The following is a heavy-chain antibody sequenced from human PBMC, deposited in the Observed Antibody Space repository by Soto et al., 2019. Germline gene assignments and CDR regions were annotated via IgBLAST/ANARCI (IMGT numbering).Heavy chain of an antibody. V-gene: IGHV4-31*03. J-gene: IGHJ5*02. CDR3: ARAVTPVLEAGWFDP. CDR1: GGSISSGVYY. Sequence: PSETLSLTCTVSGGSISSGVYYWSWIRQHPGKGLEWIGYIYYSGSTYYNPSLKSRVTISVDTSKNQFSLKLSSVTAADTAVYYCARAVTPVLEAGWFDPWGQGTLVTVSS. D-gene: IGHD3-3*02. CDR2: IYYSGST.